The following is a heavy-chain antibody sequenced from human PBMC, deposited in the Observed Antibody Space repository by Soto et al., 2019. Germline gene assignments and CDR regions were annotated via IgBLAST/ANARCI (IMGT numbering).Heavy chain of an antibody. J-gene: IGHJ6*02. D-gene: IGHD3-22*01. V-gene: IGHV5-10-1*01. Sequence: PGESLKISCKGSGYSFTSYWISWVRQMPGKGLEWMGRIDPSDSYTNYSPSFQGHVTISADKSISTAYLQWSSLKASDTVMYYCARRRYYYDSSGYYPGFYYYYGMDFWGQGTKVTVSS. CDR3: ARRRYYYDSSGYYPGFYYYYGMDF. CDR2: IDPSDSYT. CDR1: GYSFTSYW.